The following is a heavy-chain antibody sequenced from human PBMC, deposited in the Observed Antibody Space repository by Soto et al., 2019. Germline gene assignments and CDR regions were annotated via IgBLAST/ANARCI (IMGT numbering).Heavy chain of an antibody. J-gene: IGHJ4*02. D-gene: IGHD3-9*01. V-gene: IGHV3-23*01. CDR3: ATSFRYFDN. Sequence: XVSLRLSCAGSGFTPTTTPLSWVRQPPGKGLEWVTTISGTASRTYYADSVKGRFFISRDNSKNTVTLQMNNLTVDDTAVYYCATSFRYFDNWGQGTRVTVSS. CDR2: ISGTASRT. CDR1: GFTPTTTP.